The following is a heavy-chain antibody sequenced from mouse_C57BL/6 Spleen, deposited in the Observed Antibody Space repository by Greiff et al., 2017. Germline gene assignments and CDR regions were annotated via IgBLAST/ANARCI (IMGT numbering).Heavy chain of an antibody. V-gene: IGHV1-80*01. J-gene: IGHJ1*03. CDR1: GYAFSSYW. CDR3: ARSRNYGSGYFDV. D-gene: IGHD1-1*01. CDR2: IYPGDGDT. Sequence: VQLQQSGAELVKPGASVKISCKASGYAFSSYWMNWVKQRPGKGLEWIGQIYPGDGDTNYNGKFKGKATLTADTSSSTAYMQLSSLTSEDSAVYFCARSRNYGSGYFDVWGTGTTVTVSS.